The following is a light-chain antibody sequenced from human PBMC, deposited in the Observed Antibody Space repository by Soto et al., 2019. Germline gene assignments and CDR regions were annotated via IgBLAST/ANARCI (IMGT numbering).Light chain of an antibody. CDR3: QQRHMWPIT. Sequence: EIVMTQSPATLSVSPGERATLSCRASQSVSSNLAWYQQKPGQAPRLLIYGASTRATGIPARFSGSGSGTDFTLTIGSLEPEDSAVYYCQQRHMWPITFGQGTRLEI. J-gene: IGKJ5*01. V-gene: IGKV3-15*01. CDR1: QSVSSN. CDR2: GAS.